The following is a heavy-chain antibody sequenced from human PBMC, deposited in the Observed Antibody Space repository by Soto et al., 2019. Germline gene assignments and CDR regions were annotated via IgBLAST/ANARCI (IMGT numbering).Heavy chain of an antibody. CDR1: GFTFSSNW. V-gene: IGHV3-74*01. J-gene: IGHJ6*03. Sequence: EVQLEESGGGLVQPGGSLRLSCVASGFTFSSNWVHWVRQAPGKGQVWVARINSEGSSTTYADSVKGRFTISRDNAKNTLFLQMNSLRAEDTAVYYCARSLPYYYYYYYMDVWGKGTTVTVSS. CDR2: INSEGSST. CDR3: ARSLPYYYYYYYMDV.